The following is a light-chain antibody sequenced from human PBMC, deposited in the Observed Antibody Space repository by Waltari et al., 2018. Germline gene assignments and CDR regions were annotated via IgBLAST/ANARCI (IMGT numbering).Light chain of an antibody. CDR2: VAS. CDR3: LQDYNYPRT. J-gene: IGKJ3*01. Sequence: AIQMTQSPSSVSASVGDRVTITCRASQGIRDDLGWYQQKPGKAPKLLIYVASNLQNGVPSRFSGSGSGTDFTLTISSLQPEDFATYFCLQDYNYPRTFGPGTKVEIK. CDR1: QGIRDD. V-gene: IGKV1-6*01.